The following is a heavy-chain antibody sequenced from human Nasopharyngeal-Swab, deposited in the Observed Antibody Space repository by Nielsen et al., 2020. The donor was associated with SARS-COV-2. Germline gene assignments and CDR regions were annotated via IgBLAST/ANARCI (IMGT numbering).Heavy chain of an antibody. CDR1: GFTFSSYG. CDR3: AKPLWGRITIFGVVTVVPVPFDY. V-gene: IGHV3-30*18. Sequence: GESLKISCAASGFTFSSYGMHWVRQAPGKGLEWVAVISYDGSNKYYADSVKGLFTISRDNSKNTLYLQMNSLRAEDTAVYYCAKPLWGRITIFGVVTVVPVPFDYWGQGTLVTVSS. D-gene: IGHD3-3*01. J-gene: IGHJ4*02. CDR2: ISYDGSNK.